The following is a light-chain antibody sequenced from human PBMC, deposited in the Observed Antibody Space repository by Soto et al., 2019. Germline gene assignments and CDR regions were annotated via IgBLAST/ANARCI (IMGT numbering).Light chain of an antibody. CDR1: SSDIGAYNF. Sequence: QPVLTQPASGSGSPGQSSTISCTGTSSDIGAYNFVSWYQQHPGKAPKLMPYDVNIRPSGVSNRFSGSKSGNTASLTISGLQAEDEADYYCTSWTTSTTMIFGGGTKVTVL. V-gene: IGLV2-14*03. J-gene: IGLJ2*01. CDR2: DVN. CDR3: TSWTTSTTMI.